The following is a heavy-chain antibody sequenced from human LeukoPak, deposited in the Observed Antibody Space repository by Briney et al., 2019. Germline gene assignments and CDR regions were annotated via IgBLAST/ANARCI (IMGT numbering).Heavy chain of an antibody. CDR2: ISGSGGST. V-gene: IGHV3-23*01. J-gene: IGHJ4*02. CDR3: AKSKIAAAPLDY. CDR1: GFTLSSAW. D-gene: IGHD6-13*01. Sequence: GGSLRLSCVASGFTLSSAWMGWVRQAPGKGLEWVSAISGSGGSTYYADSVKGRFTISRDNSKNTLYLQMNSLRAEDTAVYCCAKSKIAAAPLDYWGQGTLVTVSS.